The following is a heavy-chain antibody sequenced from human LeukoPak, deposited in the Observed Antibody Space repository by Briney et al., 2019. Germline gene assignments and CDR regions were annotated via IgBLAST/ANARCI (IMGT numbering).Heavy chain of an antibody. Sequence: PGGSLSLSCAASGFTFSRNSMNWVRQAPGKGLEWVSYISTSSSSIDSADSVKGRFTISRDNAKNSLYLQMNNQRAEDKAVYYCANGAFDIWGQGTMVTVSS. J-gene: IGHJ3*02. CDR2: ISTSSSSI. CDR1: GFTFSRNS. CDR3: ANGAFDI. V-gene: IGHV3-48*01.